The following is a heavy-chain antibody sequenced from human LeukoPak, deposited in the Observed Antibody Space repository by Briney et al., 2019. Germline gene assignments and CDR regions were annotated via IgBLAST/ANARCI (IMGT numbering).Heavy chain of an antibody. CDR2: IYYSGST. V-gene: IGHV4-59*01. CDR1: GGSINNYY. D-gene: IGHD3-22*01. J-gene: IGHJ5*02. Sequence: PSETLSLTCTVSGGSINNYYWGWIRQPPGKGLEWIGYIYYSGSTNYNPSLKSRVTISVDTSKNQFSLKLSSVTAADTAVYYCARGYYDSSGYLISYNWFDPWGQGTLVTVSS. CDR3: ARGYYDSSGYLISYNWFDP.